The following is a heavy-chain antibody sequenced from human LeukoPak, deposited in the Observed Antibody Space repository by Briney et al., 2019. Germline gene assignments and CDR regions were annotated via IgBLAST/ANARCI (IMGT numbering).Heavy chain of an antibody. CDR3: ARALYGYGMDV. CDR1: GYSFSNYW. CDR2: VHLGDSNI. J-gene: IGHJ6*02. Sequence: GESLKISCKGSGYSFSNYWIDWVRQMPGKGLEWIGIVHLGDSNIKYSPSFQGQVTISADKSISTAYLQWSSLKASDTAMYYCARALYGYGMDVWGQGTTVTVSS. D-gene: IGHD2-15*01. V-gene: IGHV5-51*01.